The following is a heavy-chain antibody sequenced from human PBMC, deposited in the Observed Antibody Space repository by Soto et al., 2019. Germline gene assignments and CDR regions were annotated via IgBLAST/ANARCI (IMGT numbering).Heavy chain of an antibody. CDR3: ARLGYYHSGGPP. Sequence: QVQLQQWGAGLLKPSETLSLTCAVYGGSFSAYYWSWIRQPPGKGLEWIGEVNDGGRPNYSVSLKSRLTISLDTAKNQFSLKLSSVTAAETAVYYCARLGYYHSGGPPWGQGTLVTVSS. D-gene: IGHD3-22*01. J-gene: IGHJ4*02. CDR2: VNDGGRP. V-gene: IGHV4-34*01. CDR1: GGSFSAYY.